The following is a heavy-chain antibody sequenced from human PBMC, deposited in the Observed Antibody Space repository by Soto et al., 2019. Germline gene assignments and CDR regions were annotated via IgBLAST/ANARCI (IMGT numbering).Heavy chain of an antibody. CDR1: GYACTSYG. Sequence: GYACTSYGMHWVHKKTGQRLEWMGWINAGNGNTKYSQKFQGRVTITRDTSASTAYMELSSLGSEDTAVYYCARGGSLQYFDWSRNWFDPRGQGTLVTVSS. D-gene: IGHD3-9*01. V-gene: IGHV1-3*01. CDR2: INAGNGNT. J-gene: IGHJ5*02. CDR3: ARGGSLQYFDWSRNWFDP.